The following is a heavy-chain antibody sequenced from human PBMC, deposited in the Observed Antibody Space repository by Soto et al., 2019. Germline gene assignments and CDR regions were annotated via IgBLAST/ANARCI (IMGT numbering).Heavy chain of an antibody. D-gene: IGHD3-10*01. Sequence: SETLSLTCTVSGDSISSGGYYWSWIRQLPGKGLEWIGYIYSNGYTYYNPSLESRVTISVDTSNNQFSRKLTSVTAADTAVYYCARGGITMVRGVLPFNWFDPWGQGTLVTVSS. CDR1: GDSISSGGYY. CDR3: ARGGITMVRGVLPFNWFDP. CDR2: IYSNGYT. V-gene: IGHV4-31*03. J-gene: IGHJ5*02.